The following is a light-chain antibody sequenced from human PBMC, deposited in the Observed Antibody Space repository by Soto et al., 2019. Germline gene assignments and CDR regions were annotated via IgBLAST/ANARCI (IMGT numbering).Light chain of an antibody. CDR1: QNINSW. CDR2: KAS. Sequence: DIQMTQSPSTLSASVGDRVTITCRASQNINSWLAWYQQKPGKAPKVLIYKASSLESGVPSRFSGSGSGTEFTLTISSLQPDDFATYYCQQYNNYLTVGQGTKVDIK. J-gene: IGKJ1*01. CDR3: QQYNNYLT. V-gene: IGKV1-5*03.